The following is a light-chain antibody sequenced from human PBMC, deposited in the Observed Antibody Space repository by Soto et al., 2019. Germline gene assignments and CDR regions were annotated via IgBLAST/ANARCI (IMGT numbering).Light chain of an antibody. CDR2: RNS. CDR3: QSYDSSLSGYV. V-gene: IGLV1-40*01. Sequence: QSVLTQPPSASGAPGQRVTISCTGSSSNIGAGYDVHWYQQLPGTAPKLLIYRNSNRPSGVPDRFSGSKSGTSASLAITGLQAEDEADYYCQSYDSSLSGYVFGTGTSSPS. J-gene: IGLJ1*01. CDR1: SSNIGAGYD.